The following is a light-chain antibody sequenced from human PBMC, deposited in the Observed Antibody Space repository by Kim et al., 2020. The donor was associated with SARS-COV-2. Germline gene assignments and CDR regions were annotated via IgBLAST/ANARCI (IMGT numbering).Light chain of an antibody. Sequence: PTRPASVGDRVTITCRATQYVTRGLAWYQQKPGRAPKLLIYDASTLDRGVPSRFRGSGSGTEFTLTINSLQPDDFASYYCQHRQTFGQGTKVDIK. J-gene: IGKJ1*01. CDR3: QHRQT. CDR1: QYVTRG. CDR2: DAS. V-gene: IGKV1-5*01.